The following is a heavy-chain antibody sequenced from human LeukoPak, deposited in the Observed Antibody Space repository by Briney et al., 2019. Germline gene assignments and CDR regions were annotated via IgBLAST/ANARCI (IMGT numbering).Heavy chain of an antibody. J-gene: IGHJ3*02. CDR1: GGSISSHY. D-gene: IGHD4-17*01. CDR2: ISYSGST. V-gene: IGHV4-59*11. CDR3: ARDPTTVTKGFDI. Sequence: SETLSLTCTVSGGSISSHYWTWIRQSPGKGLEWIGYISYSGSTNYNPSLKSRVTLSVDTSKYQFSLKLSSVTAADTAVYYCARDPTTVTKGFDIWGQGTMVTVSS.